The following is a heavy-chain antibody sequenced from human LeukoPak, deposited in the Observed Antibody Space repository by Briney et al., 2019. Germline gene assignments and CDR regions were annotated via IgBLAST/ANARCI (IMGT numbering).Heavy chain of an antibody. CDR2: IYYRGST. CDR1: GGSTSSYY. D-gene: IGHD3-10*01. J-gene: IGHJ4*02. V-gene: IGHV4-59*01. CDR3: ASRTYYGSGPDY. Sequence: SETLSLTCTVSGGSTSSYYWSWIRQPPGKGLEWIGYIYYRGSTNYNPSLKSRVTISVDTSKNQFSLRLTSVTAADTAMYYCASRTYYGSGPDYWGQGTLVTVSS.